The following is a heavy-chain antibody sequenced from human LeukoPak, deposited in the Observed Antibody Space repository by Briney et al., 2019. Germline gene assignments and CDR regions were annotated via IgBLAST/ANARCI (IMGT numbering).Heavy chain of an antibody. CDR3: ARAPSYNYDSSGYYYN. CDR2: ISSSSSYI. J-gene: IGHJ4*02. D-gene: IGHD3-22*01. CDR1: GFTFSSYG. Sequence: GGSLRLSCAASGFTFSSYGMNWVRQAPGKGLEWVSSISSSSSYIYYADSVKGRFTISRDNAKNSLYLQMNSLRAEDTAVYYCARAPSYNYDSSGYYYNWGQGTLVTVSS. V-gene: IGHV3-21*01.